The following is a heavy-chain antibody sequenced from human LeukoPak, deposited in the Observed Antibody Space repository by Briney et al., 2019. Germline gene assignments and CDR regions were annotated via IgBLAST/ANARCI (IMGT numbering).Heavy chain of an antibody. CDR3: AREKCSSTSCYPGGRVDY. V-gene: IGHV4-30-2*01. J-gene: IGHJ4*02. CDR2: IYHSGST. CDR1: GGSISSGGYY. Sequence: SQTLSLTCTVSGGSISSGGYYWSWIRQPPGKGLEWIGYIYHSGSTYYNPSLKSRVTISVDRSKNQFSLKLSSVTAADTAVYYCAREKCSSTSCYPGGRVDYWGQGTRVTVSS. D-gene: IGHD2-2*01.